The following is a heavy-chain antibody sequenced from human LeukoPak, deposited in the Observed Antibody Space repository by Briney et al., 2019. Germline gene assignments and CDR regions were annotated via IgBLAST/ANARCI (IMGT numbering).Heavy chain of an antibody. CDR3: AKDLDYQGYSSSWYLAFDI. D-gene: IGHD6-13*01. Sequence: GGSLRLSCAASGFTFEDYTMHWVRQAPGKGLEWVSLISWDGGSTYYADSVKGRFTISRDNSKNSLYLQMNSLRTEDTALYYCAKDLDYQGYSSSWYLAFDIWGQGTMVTVSS. J-gene: IGHJ3*02. CDR2: ISWDGGST. CDR1: GFTFEDYT. V-gene: IGHV3-43*01.